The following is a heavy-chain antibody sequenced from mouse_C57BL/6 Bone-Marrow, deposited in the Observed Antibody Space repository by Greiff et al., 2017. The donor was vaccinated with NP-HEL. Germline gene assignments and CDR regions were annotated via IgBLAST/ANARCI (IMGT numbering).Heavy chain of an antibody. V-gene: IGHV5-12*01. Sequence: EVKLMESGGGLVQPGGSLKLSCAASGFTFSDYYMYWVRQTPEKRLEWVAYISNGGGSTYYPDTVKGRFTISRDNAKNTLYLQTSRLKSEDTAMYYCARQRGIYDGYFDVWGTGTTVTVSS. J-gene: IGHJ1*03. D-gene: IGHD2-12*01. CDR3: ARQRGIYDGYFDV. CDR1: GFTFSDYY. CDR2: ISNGGGST.